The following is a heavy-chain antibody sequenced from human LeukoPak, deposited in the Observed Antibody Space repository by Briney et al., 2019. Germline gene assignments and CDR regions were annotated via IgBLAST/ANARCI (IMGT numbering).Heavy chain of an antibody. CDR3: ALVRGVIPKTNDAFDM. D-gene: IGHD3-10*01. CDR2: MNSDGTFT. CDR1: GFTFSSYR. V-gene: IGHV3-74*01. Sequence: GGSLRLSCVASGFTFSSYRMHWVRQAPGKGLMWVSRMNSDGTFTNYADSVKGRFTISRDNAKNTLYLQMNSLRAEDTAVYFCALVRGVIPKTNDAFDMWGQGTMVIVSS. J-gene: IGHJ3*02.